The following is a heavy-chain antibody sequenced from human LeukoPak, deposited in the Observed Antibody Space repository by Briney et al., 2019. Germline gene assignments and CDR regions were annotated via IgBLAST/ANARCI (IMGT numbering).Heavy chain of an antibody. V-gene: IGHV4-61*02. Sequence: SETLSLTCTVSGASISSGSFYWSWIRQPAGKGLEWIGRIYTSGSTTGVSTNYNPSLKSRVTISVDTSKNQFSLRLSSVTAADPAGYYCARVDYDSRGSCYDNWLDPWGQGSLLTVSS. CDR3: ARVDYDSRGSCYDNWLDP. CDR2: IYTSGSTTGVST. J-gene: IGHJ5*02. D-gene: IGHD3-22*01. CDR1: GASISSGSFY.